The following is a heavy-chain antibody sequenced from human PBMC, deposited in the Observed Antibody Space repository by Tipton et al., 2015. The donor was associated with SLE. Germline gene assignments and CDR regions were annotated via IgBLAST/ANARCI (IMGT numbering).Heavy chain of an antibody. D-gene: IGHD3-10*01. Sequence: QSGPKVKKPGASVKVSCKASGYTFTNYAISWVRQAPGQGLEWMGRISAYNGNTNYAQNLQGRVTMTTDTSTSTAYMELRSLRSDDTAVYYCVRILWFREEWYFDLWGRGTLVTVSS. CDR2: ISAYNGNT. J-gene: IGHJ2*01. CDR3: VRILWFREEWYFDL. V-gene: IGHV1-18*01. CDR1: GYTFTNYA.